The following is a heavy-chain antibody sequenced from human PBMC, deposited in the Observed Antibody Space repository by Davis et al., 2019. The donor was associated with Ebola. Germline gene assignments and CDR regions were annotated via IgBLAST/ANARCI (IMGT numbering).Heavy chain of an antibody. CDR1: GFTFSSYW. V-gene: IGHV3-74*01. D-gene: IGHD2-15*01. CDR2: INSDGNST. Sequence: GESLKISCAASGFTFSSYWMHWVRQAPGKGLVWVSRINSDGNSTSYEDSVKGRFINSRDNTKNTLYLQMNSLRAEDTGVYSCARNLGTPIDALDIWGQGTMVTVSS. CDR3: ARNLGTPIDALDI. J-gene: IGHJ3*02.